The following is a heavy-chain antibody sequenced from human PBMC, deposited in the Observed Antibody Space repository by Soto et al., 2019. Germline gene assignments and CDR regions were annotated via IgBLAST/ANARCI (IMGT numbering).Heavy chain of an antibody. D-gene: IGHD3-9*01. J-gene: IGHJ2*01. Sequence: QVQLQQWGAGPLRPLETLSLTCGVSGGSFSGYYWAWIRQSPGKGLEWIGEINDRGSNYYNPSLKSRVSISVDTSKNHYSLNLRSVTAADTAVYYCARESHDILTGPPWVWYFDLWGRGTLVTVSS. CDR2: INDRGSN. CDR1: GGSFSGYY. CDR3: ARESHDILTGPPWVWYFDL. V-gene: IGHV4-34*01.